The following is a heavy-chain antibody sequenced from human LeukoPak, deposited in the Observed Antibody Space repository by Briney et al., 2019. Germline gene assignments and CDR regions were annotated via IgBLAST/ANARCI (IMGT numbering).Heavy chain of an antibody. CDR2: IYYSGST. V-gene: IGHV4-31*03. CDR1: GGSISSGGYY. Sequence: SQTLSLTCTVSGGSISSGGYYWSWIRQHPGKGLEWIGYIYYSGSTYYNPSLKSRVTISVDTSKNQFSLKLSSVTAADTAVYYCARGQKASGVDYWGQGTLVTVSS. CDR3: ARGQKASGVDY. D-gene: IGHD6-25*01. J-gene: IGHJ4*02.